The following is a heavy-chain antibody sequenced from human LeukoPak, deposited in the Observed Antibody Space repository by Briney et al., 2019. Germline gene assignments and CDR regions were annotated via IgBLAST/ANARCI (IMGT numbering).Heavy chain of an antibody. CDR1: GFTFSSYA. Sequence: GGSLRLSCAASGFTFSSYAMSWVRQAPGKGLEWISFISFDAHTKYYANSVKGRLTISRDNSKNTLSLQMNSLRAEDTAIYYCARDLSEKYCIDYWGQGTLVTVSS. D-gene: IGHD2-8*02. V-gene: IGHV3-30-3*01. J-gene: IGHJ4*02. CDR2: ISFDAHTK. CDR3: ARDLSEKYCIDY.